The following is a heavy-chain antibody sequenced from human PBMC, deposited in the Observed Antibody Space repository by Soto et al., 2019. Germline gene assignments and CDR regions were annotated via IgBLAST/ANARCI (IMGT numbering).Heavy chain of an antibody. CDR1: GGTFSSYT. V-gene: IGHV1-69*02. CDR2: IIPILGIA. D-gene: IGHD2-15*01. CDR3: ASSYCSGGSCYEDAFDI. Sequence: GASVKVSCKASGGTFSSYTISWVRQAPGQGLEWMGRIIPILGIANYAQKFQGRVTITADKSTSTAYMELSSLRSEDTAVYYCASSYCSGGSCYEDAFDIWGQGTMVTGSS. J-gene: IGHJ3*02.